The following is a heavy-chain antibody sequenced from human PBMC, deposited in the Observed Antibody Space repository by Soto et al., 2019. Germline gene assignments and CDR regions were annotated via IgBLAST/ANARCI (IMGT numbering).Heavy chain of an antibody. D-gene: IGHD3-10*01. J-gene: IGHJ6*02. Sequence: SETLSLTCAVSGGSISSSNWWSWVRKPPGKELEWIGEIYHSGSTNYNPSLKRRVTISVDKSKKQLNLKLSSVTAADTVVYYCARSPVRGVIITYDYYYYGMDVWGQGTTVT. V-gene: IGHV4-4*02. CDR1: GGSISSSNW. CDR3: ARSPVRGVIITYDYYYYGMDV. CDR2: IYHSGST.